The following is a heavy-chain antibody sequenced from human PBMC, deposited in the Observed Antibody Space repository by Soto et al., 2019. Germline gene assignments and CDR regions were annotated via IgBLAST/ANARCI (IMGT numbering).Heavy chain of an antibody. CDR1: GFTFSSFV. V-gene: IGHV3-30*04. J-gene: IGHJ4*02. CDR3: VRDGPRITIYGYGDY. D-gene: IGHD3-3*01. Sequence: QVQLVESGGGVVQPGRSLRLSCAASGFTFSSFVMHWVRQAPGKGLEWVAALSYDGSNKNYADSVKGRFTISRDNSKSTLYLQMNSLRSEDTAVYYWVRDGPRITIYGYGDYWGQGTLVTVSS. CDR2: LSYDGSNK.